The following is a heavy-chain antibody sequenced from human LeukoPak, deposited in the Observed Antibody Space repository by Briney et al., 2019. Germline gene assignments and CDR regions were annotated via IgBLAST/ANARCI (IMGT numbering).Heavy chain of an antibody. V-gene: IGHV1-2*06. D-gene: IGHD6-19*01. Sequence: ALVKVSCKASGYPFTGYYIQWVRQAPGQGLEWMGRIKSNTGGANYAQKFQGRVTLTRDTSITTAYMELSRLRPDDTAVYYCAREYNSGWFPWGQGTLVTVSS. J-gene: IGHJ5*02. CDR1: GYPFTGYY. CDR3: AREYNSGWFP. CDR2: IKSNTGGA.